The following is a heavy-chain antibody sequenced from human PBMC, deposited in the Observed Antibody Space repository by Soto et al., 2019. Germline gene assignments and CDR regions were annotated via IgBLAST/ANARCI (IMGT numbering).Heavy chain of an antibody. CDR3: ARVGGWYYFDY. CDR1: GFIFSNYG. Sequence: GGSLRLSCAASGFIFSNYGMHWVRQAPGKGLEWVALIYYDGSYENYADSVKGRFTISRDNAKNSLYLQMNSLRAEDTAVYYCARVGGWYYFDYWGQGTLVTVSS. CDR2: IYYDGSYE. J-gene: IGHJ4*02. V-gene: IGHV3-33*01. D-gene: IGHD6-19*01.